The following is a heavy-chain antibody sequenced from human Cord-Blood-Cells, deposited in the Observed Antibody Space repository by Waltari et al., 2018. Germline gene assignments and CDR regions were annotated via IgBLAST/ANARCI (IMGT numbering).Heavy chain of an antibody. V-gene: IGHV6-1*01. D-gene: IGHD3-9*01. J-gene: IGHJ3*02. Sequence: VQLQQSGPGLVKPSQTLSLPCAISGDSVPSNSAAWNWLRPSPSSGLEWLGRTYYRSKWYNDYAVSVKSRITINPDTSKNQFSLQLNSVTPEDTAVYYCAAQAYYDILTGYYAFDIWGQGTMVTVSS. CDR1: GDSVPSNSAA. CDR3: AAQAYYDILTGYYAFDI. CDR2: TYYRSKWYN.